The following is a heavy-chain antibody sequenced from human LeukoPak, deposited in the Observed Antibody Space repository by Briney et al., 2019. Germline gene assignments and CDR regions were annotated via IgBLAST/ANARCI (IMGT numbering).Heavy chain of an antibody. V-gene: IGHV1-69*01. J-gene: IGHJ5*02. CDR2: IIPIFGTA. Sequence: ASVKVSCKAAGGTFSSYAISWVRQAPGQGLEWMGGIIPIFGTAKYAQKFQGRVTITADEVTRTAYMELSSLRSEDTAVYYCARAPSLVVTASPWLGWFDPWGQGTLVTVSS. CDR1: GGTFSSYA. D-gene: IGHD2-21*02. CDR3: ARAPSLVVTASPWLGWFDP.